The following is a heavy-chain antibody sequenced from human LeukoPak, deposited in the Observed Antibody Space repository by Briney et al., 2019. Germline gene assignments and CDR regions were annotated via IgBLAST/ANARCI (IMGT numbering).Heavy chain of an antibody. J-gene: IGHJ4*02. D-gene: IGHD2-2*01. CDR1: GYTFTSYG. CDR2: ISAYNGNT. CDR3: ARSVTIVVVPAAVNRLLDY. V-gene: IGHV1-18*01. Sequence: ASVKVSCKASGYTFTSYGISWVRQAPGQGLEWMGWISAYNGNTNYAQKLQGRVTMTTDTSTSTAYMELRSLRSDDTAVYYCARSVTIVVVPAAVNRLLDYWGQGTLVTVSS.